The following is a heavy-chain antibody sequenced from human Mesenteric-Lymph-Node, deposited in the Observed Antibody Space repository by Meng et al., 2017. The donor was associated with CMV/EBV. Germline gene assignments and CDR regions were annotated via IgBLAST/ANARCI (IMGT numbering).Heavy chain of an antibody. V-gene: IGHV4-34*01. J-gene: IGHJ4*02. CDR1: GDSFSGYF. CDR3: VRGSGGARLLK. CDR2: ISQSRDA. Sequence: ESLKISCAVYGDSFSGYFCSWIRQPPGKGLEWIGEISQSRDAYYNPSLNSRVTMSVDTSKNQFSLTLRSVTAADTAIYYCVRGSGGARLLKWGQGTLVTVSS. D-gene: IGHD6-19*01.